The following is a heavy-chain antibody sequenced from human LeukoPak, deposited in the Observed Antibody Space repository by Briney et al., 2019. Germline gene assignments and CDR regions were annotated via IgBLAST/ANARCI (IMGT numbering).Heavy chain of an antibody. CDR1: GFTFDDYA. CDR2: ISWNSGSI. CDR3: AKSRRRYDSSGYYSD. J-gene: IGHJ4*02. D-gene: IGHD3-22*01. Sequence: GRSLRLSCAASGFTFDDYAMPWVRQAPGKGLEWVSGISWNSGSIGYVDSVKGRFTISRDNAKNSLYLQMNSLRVEDTALYYCAKSRRRYDSSGYYSDWGQGTLVTVSS. V-gene: IGHV3-9*01.